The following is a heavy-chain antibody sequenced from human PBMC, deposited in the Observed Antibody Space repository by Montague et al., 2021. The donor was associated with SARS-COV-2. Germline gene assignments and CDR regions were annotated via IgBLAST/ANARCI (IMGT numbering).Heavy chain of an antibody. V-gene: IGHV4-34*01. Sequence: SETLSLTCAVYGGSFSDYHWTWIRQSPGGGLGWIGQINYGGSTKYNPSLRSRVTISIDTSKNQFSLKLTSVTAADTAVYYCAQGAPGYWGQGTLVTVSS. J-gene: IGHJ4*02. CDR3: AQGAPGY. CDR1: GGSFSDYH. D-gene: IGHD1-1*01. CDR2: INYGGST.